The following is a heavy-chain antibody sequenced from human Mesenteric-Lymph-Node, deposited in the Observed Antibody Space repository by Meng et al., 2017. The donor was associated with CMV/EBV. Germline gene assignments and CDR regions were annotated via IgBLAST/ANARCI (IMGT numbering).Heavy chain of an antibody. CDR3: GRGQQTFDP. J-gene: IGHJ5*02. CDR1: GYTFIDYY. D-gene: IGHD1-1*01. V-gene: IGHV1-2*06. CDR2: INPKTGGT. Sequence: QVQLVQSGAEVKKPGASVRVSCKASGYTFIDYYINWVRQAPGQGLEWMGRINPKTGGTIYEENFQGRVTMTRDTSINTAYMELSSLTSDDTAVYYCGRGQQTFDPWGQGTLVTVSS.